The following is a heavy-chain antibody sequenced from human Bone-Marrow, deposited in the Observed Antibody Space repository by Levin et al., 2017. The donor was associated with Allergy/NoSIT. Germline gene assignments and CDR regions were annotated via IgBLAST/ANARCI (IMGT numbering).Heavy chain of an antibody. CDR1: GGTSSSDT. CDR2: IIPILGIP. CDR3: ATESGSYSDRIYYFNS. J-gene: IGHJ4*02. V-gene: IGHV1-69*04. Sequence: KISCKASGGTSSSDTISWVRQAPGQGLEWMGRIIPILGIPQYAQNFQGRITIIADKSTNTEYLEVNSLRSEDTAVYYCATESGSYSDRIYYFNSWGQGTLVTVSS. D-gene: IGHD1-26*01.